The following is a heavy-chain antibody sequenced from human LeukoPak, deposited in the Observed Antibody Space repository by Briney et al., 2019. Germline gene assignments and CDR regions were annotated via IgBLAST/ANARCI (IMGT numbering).Heavy chain of an antibody. CDR2: INPSSGSI. D-gene: IGHD6-6*01. J-gene: IGHJ6*02. V-gene: IGHV1-46*01. Sequence: GASVKVSCKASGYTFTSYYMHWVRQAPGQGLEWRGIINPSSGSISYAPKFQGRVTMTRDTSTSTVYMELSSLRSEDTAVYYCARVQSRSSSSRGPYYYGMDVWGQGTTVTVSS. CDR3: ARVQSRSSSSRGPYYYGMDV. CDR1: GYTFTSYY.